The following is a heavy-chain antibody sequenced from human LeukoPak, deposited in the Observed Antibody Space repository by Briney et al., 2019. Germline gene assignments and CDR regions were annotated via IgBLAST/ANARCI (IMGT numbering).Heavy chain of an antibody. D-gene: IGHD2-15*01. CDR1: GGSISSYY. CDR3: ARSGGSYYYGMDV. CDR2: IYYSGST. Sequence: SETLSLTCTVSGGSISSYYWSWIRQPPGKGLEWIGYIYYSGSTYYNPSLKSRVTISVDTSKNQFSLKLSSVTAADTAVYYCARSGGSYYYGMDVWGQGTTVTVSS. V-gene: IGHV4-30-4*08. J-gene: IGHJ6*02.